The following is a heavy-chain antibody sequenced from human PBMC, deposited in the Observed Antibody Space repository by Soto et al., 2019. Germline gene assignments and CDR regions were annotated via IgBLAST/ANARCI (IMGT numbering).Heavy chain of an antibody. CDR3: AKQATVTTENYFDY. V-gene: IGHV3-43*01. J-gene: IGHJ4*02. D-gene: IGHD4-17*01. CDR2: ISWDGGST. CDR1: GFTFDDYT. Sequence: EVQLVESGGVVVQPGGSLRLSCAASGFTFDDYTMHWVRQAPGKGLEWVSLISWDGGSTYYADSVKGRFTISRDNSKNSLYLQMNSLRTEDTALYYCAKQATVTTENYFDYWGQGTLVTVSS.